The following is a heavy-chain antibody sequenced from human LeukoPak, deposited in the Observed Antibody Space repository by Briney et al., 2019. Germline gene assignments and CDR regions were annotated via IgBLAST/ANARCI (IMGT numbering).Heavy chain of an antibody. J-gene: IGHJ4*02. CDR1: GFTFSSYS. Sequence: PGGSLRLSCAASGFTFSSYSMNWVRQAPGKGLEWVSSISSSSYIYYADSVKGRFTISRDNSKNTVYLQMNSLRAEDTAVYYCARDFSSVSGGYFDYWGQGTLVTVSS. CDR3: ARDFSSVSGGYFDY. V-gene: IGHV3-21*04. CDR2: ISSSSYI. D-gene: IGHD3-10*01.